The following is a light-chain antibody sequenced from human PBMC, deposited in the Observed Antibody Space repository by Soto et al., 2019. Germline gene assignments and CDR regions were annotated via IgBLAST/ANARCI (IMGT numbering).Light chain of an antibody. CDR2: EVS. V-gene: IGLV2-23*02. CDR1: SSDVGSYNL. J-gene: IGLJ1*01. CDR3: CSYAGSSTLYV. Sequence: QSALTQPASVSGSPGQSITISCTGTSSDVGSYNLVSWYQQHPGKAPKLMIYEVSKRPSGVSNRFSGSKSGNTASLTISGLQAYVEADYYCCSYAGSSTLYVFGTGTKVTVL.